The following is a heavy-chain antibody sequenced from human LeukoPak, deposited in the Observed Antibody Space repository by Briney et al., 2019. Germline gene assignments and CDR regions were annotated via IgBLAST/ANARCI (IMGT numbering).Heavy chain of an antibody. J-gene: IGHJ5*02. CDR1: GYTFTRYY. CDR2: INPNSGGT. CDR3: ARGAFGSTNWFDP. V-gene: IGHV1-2*02. Sequence: ASVKVSCKASGYTFTRYYMHWVRQAPGQGLEWMGWINPNSGGTNYAQKFQGRVTMTRDTSISTAYMELSRLRSDDTAVYYCARGAFGSTNWFDPWGQGTLVTVSS. D-gene: IGHD6-13*01.